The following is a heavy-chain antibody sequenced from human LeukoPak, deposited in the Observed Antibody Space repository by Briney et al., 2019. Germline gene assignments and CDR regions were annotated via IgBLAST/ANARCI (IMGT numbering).Heavy chain of an antibody. Sequence: GRSLRLSCAASGFNFDDYAMHWVRQAPGKGLEWVLGIRWNSGSIGYADSVKGRFTISRDNAKNSLYLQMNSLRAEDTALYYCAKDSHDGIATEIEYWGQGTLVTVGS. J-gene: IGHJ4*02. CDR3: AKDSHDGIATEIEY. CDR2: IRWNSGSI. D-gene: IGHD6-25*01. CDR1: GFNFDDYA. V-gene: IGHV3-9*01.